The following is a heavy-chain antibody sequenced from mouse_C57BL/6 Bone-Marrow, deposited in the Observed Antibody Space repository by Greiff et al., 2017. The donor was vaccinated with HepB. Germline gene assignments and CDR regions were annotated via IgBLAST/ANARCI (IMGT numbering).Heavy chain of an antibody. CDR2: INPSSGYT. J-gene: IGHJ3*01. Sequence: VKLQESGAELARPGASVKMSCKASGYTFTSYTMHWVKQRPGQGLEWIGYINPSSGYTKYNQKFKDKATLTADKSSSTAYMQLSSLTSEDSAVYYCARGYCGNYWFAYWGQGTLVTVSA. CDR1: GYTFTSYT. V-gene: IGHV1-4*01. D-gene: IGHD2-1*01. CDR3: ARGYCGNYWFAY.